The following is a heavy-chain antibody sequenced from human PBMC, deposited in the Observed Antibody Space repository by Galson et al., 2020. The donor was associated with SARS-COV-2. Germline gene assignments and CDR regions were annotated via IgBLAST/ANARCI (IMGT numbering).Heavy chain of an antibody. Sequence: SETLSLTCTVSGDSISSRGYYWGWIRQPPGKGLEWIGHTYHTGSSYYSTSLRSRLTTSLDTSKNQFSLTLRSVTAADTAVYYCARDPSTEEDVSFYRAVYNYYYYGMDICGQGTTVTVSS. CDR2: TYHTGSS. V-gene: IGHV4-39*07. CDR1: GDSISSRGYY. CDR3: ARDPSTEEDVSFYRAVYNYYYYGMDI. D-gene: IGHD2-2*01. J-gene: IGHJ6*02.